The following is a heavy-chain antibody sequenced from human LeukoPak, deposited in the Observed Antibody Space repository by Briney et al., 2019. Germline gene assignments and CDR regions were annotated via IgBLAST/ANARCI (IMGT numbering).Heavy chain of an antibody. Sequence: SQTLSLTCAISGDSVSSNSAAWNWIRQSPSRGLEWLGRTYYRSRWYHEYPVSVNSRITINPDTSKNQFSLQLNSVTPEDTAVYYCARDLNLAFDYWGQGALVTVSS. J-gene: IGHJ4*02. V-gene: IGHV6-1*01. D-gene: IGHD1-20*01. CDR3: ARDLNLAFDY. CDR1: GDSVSSNSAA. CDR2: TYYRSRWYH.